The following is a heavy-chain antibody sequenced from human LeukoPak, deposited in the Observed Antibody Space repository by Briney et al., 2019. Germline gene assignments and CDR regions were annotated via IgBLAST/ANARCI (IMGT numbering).Heavy chain of an antibody. Sequence: SETLSLTCAVSGASISSNNWWSWVRQPPGKGLEWIGEIYHSGSTNYTPSLKSRVTISIDKSKNQFSLKLSSVTAADTAVYYCALILRGIAVPGTELWGQGTLVTVSS. J-gene: IGHJ4*02. CDR3: ALILRGIAVPGTEL. CDR2: IYHSGST. D-gene: IGHD6-19*01. V-gene: IGHV4-4*02. CDR1: GASISSNNW.